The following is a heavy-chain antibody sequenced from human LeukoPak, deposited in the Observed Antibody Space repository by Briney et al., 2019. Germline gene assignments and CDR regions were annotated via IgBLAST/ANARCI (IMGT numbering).Heavy chain of an antibody. J-gene: IGHJ4*02. CDR1: GFTFSSYA. Sequence: GGSPRLSCAASGFTFSSYAMNWVRQAPGKGLEWVSGTGSTGISTFYADSVKGRFTVSRDNSKNTLSLQMNSLRAEDTAVYYCAKDPGVVPAHYFDYWGQGTLVTVSS. CDR2: TGSTGIST. D-gene: IGHD2-2*01. CDR3: AKDPGVVPAHYFDY. V-gene: IGHV3-23*01.